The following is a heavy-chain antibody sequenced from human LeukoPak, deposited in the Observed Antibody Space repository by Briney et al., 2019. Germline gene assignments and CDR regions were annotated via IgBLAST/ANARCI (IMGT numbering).Heavy chain of an antibody. CDR2: IYYSEST. CDR3: ARRPGGSAYPHYFGMDV. V-gene: IGHV4-39*01. CDR1: GDSISSSSYY. D-gene: IGHD3-22*01. Sequence: PSETLSLTCIVSGDSISSSSYYWGWIRQPPGKGLEWIGSIYYSESTYYNPSLKSRVTISVDTSKNQFSLKLNSVTAADTAVYYCARRPGGSAYPHYFGMDVWGQGTSVTVSS. J-gene: IGHJ6*02.